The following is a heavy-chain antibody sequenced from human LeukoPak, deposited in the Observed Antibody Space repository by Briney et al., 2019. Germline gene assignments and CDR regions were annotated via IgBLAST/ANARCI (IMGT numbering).Heavy chain of an antibody. Sequence: GGSLRLSCAASGFTFSNAWMSWVRQAPGKGLQWVGRIKSKTDGGTTDYAAPVKGRFTILRDDSKNTLYLQMNSLKTEDAAVYYCAALWFGELSMGSADDYWGQGTLVTVSS. J-gene: IGHJ4*02. CDR3: AALWFGELSMGSADDY. CDR1: GFTFSNAW. CDR2: IKSKTDGGTT. V-gene: IGHV3-15*01. D-gene: IGHD3-10*01.